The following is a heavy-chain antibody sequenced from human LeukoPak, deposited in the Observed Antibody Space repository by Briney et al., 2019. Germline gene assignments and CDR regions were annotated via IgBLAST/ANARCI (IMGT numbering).Heavy chain of an antibody. CDR1: GFTFSSYA. V-gene: IGHV3-48*01. CDR2: ISSSSSTI. Sequence: GGSLRLSCAASGFTFSSYAISWVRQAPGKGLEWVSYISSSSSTIYYADSVKGRFTISRDNAKNSLYLQMNSLRAEDTAVYYCARLASGSRDYWGQGNLVTVSS. J-gene: IGHJ4*02. D-gene: IGHD3-10*01. CDR3: ARLASGSRDY.